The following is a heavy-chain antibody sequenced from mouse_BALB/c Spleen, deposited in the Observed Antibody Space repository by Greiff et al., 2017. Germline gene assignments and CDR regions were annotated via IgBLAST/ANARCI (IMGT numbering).Heavy chain of an antibody. CDR2: IHPNSGNT. CDR1: GYTFTSSW. CDR3: ARVTRGGVSGYFDY. V-gene: IGHV1S130*01. J-gene: IGHJ2*01. D-gene: IGHD2-2*01. Sequence: VQLQQSGSVLVRPGASVKLSCKASGYTFTSSWMHWAKQRPGQGLEWIGEIHPNSGNTNYNEKFKGKATLTVDTSSSTAYVDLSSLTSEDSAVYYCARVTRGGVSGYFDYWGQGTTLTVSS.